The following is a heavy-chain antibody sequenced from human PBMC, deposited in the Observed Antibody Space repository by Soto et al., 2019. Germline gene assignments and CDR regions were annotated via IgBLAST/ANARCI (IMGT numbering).Heavy chain of an antibody. CDR3: ARDRYGDYYAY. V-gene: IGHV4-31*03. Sequence: QVQLLESGPGLVKPSQTLSLSCIVSGASLSSGGYYWNWIRQHPGKGLEWIGYIYFDGMTYYNPSLESRVTMSIHASKNQFSLHLSSVTAADTAVYYCARDRYGDYYAYWGQGILVTVSS. CDR2: IYFDGMT. CDR1: GASLSSGGYY. D-gene: IGHD3-22*01. J-gene: IGHJ4*02.